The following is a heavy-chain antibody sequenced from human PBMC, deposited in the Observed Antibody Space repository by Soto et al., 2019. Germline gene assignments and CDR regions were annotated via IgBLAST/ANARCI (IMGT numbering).Heavy chain of an antibody. J-gene: IGHJ4*02. CDR3: AHRSLSSGTYWDGGYFDY. D-gene: IGHD1-26*01. CDR2: IYWDDDK. CDR1: GFSLSTSGVG. Sequence: QITLKESGPTRVKPTQTLTLTCTFSGFSLSTSGVGVGWIRQPPGKALEWLVVIYWDDDKRYSPSLQNRLTITKDTSHNQVVLTLTHLDPVDTAPYYCAHRSLSSGTYWDGGYFDYWGQGTLVTVSS. V-gene: IGHV2-5*02.